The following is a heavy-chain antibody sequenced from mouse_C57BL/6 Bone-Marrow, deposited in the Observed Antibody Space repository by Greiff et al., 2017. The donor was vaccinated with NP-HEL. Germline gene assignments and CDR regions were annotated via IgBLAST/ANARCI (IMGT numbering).Heavy chain of an antibody. Sequence: EVQLQESGPELVKPGASVKISCKASGYSFTDYNMNWVKQSNGKSLEWIGVLNPNYGTTSYNQKFKGKATLTVDQSSSTAYMQLNSLTSEDSAVYCCARDEGYSNYGFAYWGQGTLVTVSA. D-gene: IGHD2-5*01. CDR3: ARDEGYSNYGFAY. V-gene: IGHV1-39*01. CDR1: GYSFTDYN. CDR2: LNPNYGTT. J-gene: IGHJ3*01.